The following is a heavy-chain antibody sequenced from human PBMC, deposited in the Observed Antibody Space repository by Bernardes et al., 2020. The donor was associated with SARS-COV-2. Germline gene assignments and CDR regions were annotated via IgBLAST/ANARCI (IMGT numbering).Heavy chain of an antibody. V-gene: IGHV5-51*01. CDR3: ASRKDMVGAPFDY. CDR1: GYTFTNNW. CDR2: IRLSDSDT. D-gene: IGHD1-26*01. Sequence: GESLKLSCRGSGYTFTNNWIGWVRQMPGKGLEWVGIIRLSDSDTRYSPSFQGQVTMSADKSISTAYLQWSSLKASDTAMYYCASRKDMVGAPFDYWGQGTLVTVSS. J-gene: IGHJ4*02.